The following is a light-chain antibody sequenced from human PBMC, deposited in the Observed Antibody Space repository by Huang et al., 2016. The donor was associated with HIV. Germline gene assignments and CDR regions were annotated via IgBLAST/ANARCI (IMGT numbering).Light chain of an antibody. J-gene: IGKJ1*01. CDR2: GAS. CDR3: QQYGTSTST. CDR1: QSVSSSH. V-gene: IGKV3-20*01. Sequence: EIVLTQSPGTLSLSPGERATLSCRASQSVSSSHLAWYQQKAGQSPRRLIYGASSRASGTPNRFSGSGSGTDCTLTISRLDPEDFAVYYCQQYGTSTSTFGQGTRVEVK.